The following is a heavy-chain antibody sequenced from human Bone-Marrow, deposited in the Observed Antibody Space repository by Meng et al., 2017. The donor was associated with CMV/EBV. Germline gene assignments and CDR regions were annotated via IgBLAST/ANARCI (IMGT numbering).Heavy chain of an antibody. D-gene: IGHD2-2*01. J-gene: IGHJ1*01. CDR3: AREDCSSPSCRFQH. Sequence: GESLKISCAASRFTFSSYSMNWVRQAPGKGLEWVSSISSSSSYIYYVDSVKGRFTISRDNAKNSLFLQMNSLRAEDTAVYYCAREDCSSPSCRFQHWGQGTLVTFYS. CDR1: RFTFSSYS. V-gene: IGHV3-21*01. CDR2: ISSSSSYI.